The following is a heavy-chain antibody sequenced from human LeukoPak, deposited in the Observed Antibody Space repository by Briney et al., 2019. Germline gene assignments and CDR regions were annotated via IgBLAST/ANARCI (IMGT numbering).Heavy chain of an antibody. CDR2: ITAGGDRT. CDR3: ARTPQKYCGSTSCFNWFDS. V-gene: IGHV3-23*01. J-gene: IGHJ5*01. D-gene: IGHD2-2*01. Sequence: GGSLRLSCAASGFTFSDYVMIWVRQAPGKGLEWVSGITAGGDRTFYGDSVRGRFTMSRDNSKNTLYLQMNSLRTEDTALYYCARTPQKYCGSTSCFNWFDSWGQGTLVTVSS. CDR1: GFTFSDYV.